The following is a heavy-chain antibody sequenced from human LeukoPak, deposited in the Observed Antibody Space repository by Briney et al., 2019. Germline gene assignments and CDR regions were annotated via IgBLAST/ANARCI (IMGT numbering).Heavy chain of an antibody. CDR3: ARSQRGVHFDY. CDR2: IYPGDSAT. Sequence: GESLKISCKGSGYSFTSYWIGWVRQLPGKGLEWMGIIYPGDSATRYSPSFQGQATISADKSISTPYLRTSSLTPPELAINYRARSQRGVHFDYWGQGTLVSVSS. CDR1: GYSFTSYW. V-gene: IGHV5-51*01. J-gene: IGHJ4*02. D-gene: IGHD1-1*01.